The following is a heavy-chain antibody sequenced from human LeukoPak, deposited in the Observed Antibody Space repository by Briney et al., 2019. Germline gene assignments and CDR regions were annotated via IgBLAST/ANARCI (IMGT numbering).Heavy chain of an antibody. CDR2: IYWNDDD. V-gene: IGHV2-5*01. CDR1: GFSLSSGGTG. D-gene: IGHD3-9*01. Sequence: SGPTLVKPSQTLTLTCTFSGFSLSSGGTGVGWIRQPPGKALAWLAVIYWNDDDRYSPSLRSRLIITKDTSRNQVVITMTNMEPVDTATYYCAHRVVFFHWVGHFDYWGQGILVTVSS. CDR3: AHRVVFFHWVGHFDY. J-gene: IGHJ4*02.